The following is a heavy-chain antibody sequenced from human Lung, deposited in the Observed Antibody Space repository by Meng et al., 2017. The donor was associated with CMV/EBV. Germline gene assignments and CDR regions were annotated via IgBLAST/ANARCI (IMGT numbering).Heavy chain of an antibody. J-gene: IGHJ6*02. CDR3: ARIFEHGGELPITPLDYYGMDV. V-gene: IGHV3-21*01. Sequence: GGSXRLXXAASGFTFSYYTMNWVRQAPGKGLEWVSSTTSESSYIFYADSVKGRFTVSRDNAKNSLYLQMNSLRAEDTAVYYCARIFEHGGELPITPLDYYGMDVWGQGTTVXVSS. CDR1: GFTFSYYT. CDR2: TTSESSYI. D-gene: IGHD3-10*01.